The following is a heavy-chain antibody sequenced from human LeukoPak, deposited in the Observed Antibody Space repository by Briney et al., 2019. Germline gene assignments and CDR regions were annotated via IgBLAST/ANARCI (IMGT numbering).Heavy chain of an antibody. CDR1: GGTFSSYA. V-gene: IGHV1-69*05. CDR3: ARGRMFGGVIANLVDNWFDP. J-gene: IGHJ5*02. CDR2: IIPIFGTP. D-gene: IGHD3-16*02. Sequence: ASVKVSCKASGGTFSSYAISWVRQAPGQGLEWMGGIIPIFGTPNYAQKFQGRVTMTRDTSISTAYMELSRLRSDDTAVYYCARGRMFGGVIANLVDNWFDPWGQGTLVTVSS.